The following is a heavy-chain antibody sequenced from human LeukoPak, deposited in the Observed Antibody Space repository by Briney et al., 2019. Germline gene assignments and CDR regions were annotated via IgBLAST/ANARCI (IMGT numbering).Heavy chain of an antibody. CDR2: IYHSGST. CDR1: GGSISSNNYY. D-gene: IGHD3-10*01. Sequence: SETLSLTCSVSGGSISSNNYYWGWIRQPPGKGLEWIGSIYHSGSTYYNPSLKSRVTISVDTSKNQFSLKLSSVTAADTAVYYCARVWFGDQGDYWGQGTLVTVSS. CDR3: ARVWFGDQGDY. V-gene: IGHV4-39*07. J-gene: IGHJ4*02.